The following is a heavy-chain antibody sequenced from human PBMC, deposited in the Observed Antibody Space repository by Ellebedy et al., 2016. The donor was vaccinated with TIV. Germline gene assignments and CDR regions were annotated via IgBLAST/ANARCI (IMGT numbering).Heavy chain of an antibody. CDR2: ISWNSGSI. D-gene: IGHD6-6*01. CDR1: GFSFDDYA. Sequence: PGGSLRLSCAASGFSFDDYAMHWVRQAPGKGLEWVSGISWNSGSIGYADSVKGRFTISRDNARKSLYLQMNSLRTEDTAVYYCAVQGPAARQADWGQGTLVTVSS. V-gene: IGHV3-9*01. CDR3: AVQGPAARQAD. J-gene: IGHJ4*02.